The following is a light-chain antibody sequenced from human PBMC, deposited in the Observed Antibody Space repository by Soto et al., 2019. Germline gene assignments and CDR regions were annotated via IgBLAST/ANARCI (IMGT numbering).Light chain of an antibody. CDR2: DVS. J-gene: IGLJ1*01. Sequence: QSALTQPASVSGSPGQSITFSCTGTNSDVGSYNFVSWYQQHPGRAPKLMIYDVSKRPSGVSNRFSGSKSGNTASLTISGLHAEDQADYYCGSYTTSSNYVFGTGTKVTVL. CDR1: NSDVGSYNF. CDR3: GSYTTSSNYV. V-gene: IGLV2-14*01.